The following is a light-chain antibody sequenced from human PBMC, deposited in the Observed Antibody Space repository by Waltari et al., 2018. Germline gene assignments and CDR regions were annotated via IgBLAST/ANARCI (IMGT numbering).Light chain of an antibody. CDR2: RDN. CDR1: NLGEKY. CDR3: QAWDSSTAV. Sequence: SYELTHPHSVSVSPGQTASIPCSGRNLGEKYAYWYHQKQGQSPLLVIYRDNMLPLGTPERFSGSNSGNTATLTISGTQAMDEADYYCQAWDSSTAVFGTGTKVTVL. V-gene: IGLV3-1*01. J-gene: IGLJ1*01.